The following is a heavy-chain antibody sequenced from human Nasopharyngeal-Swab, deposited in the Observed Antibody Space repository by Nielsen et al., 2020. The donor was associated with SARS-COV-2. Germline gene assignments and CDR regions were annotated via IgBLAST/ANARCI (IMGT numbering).Heavy chain of an antibody. V-gene: IGHV3-23*01. Sequence: GEFLKISCAASGFTFSSYAMSWVRQARGKGLEWVAAISGSGGSTYSADSEKRRFTISRDNSKNTLYLQMNSLRAEDTLVYYCAKAPGTFDIWGQGTMVTFSS. CDR1: GFTFSSYA. J-gene: IGHJ3*02. D-gene: IGHD6-13*01. CDR3: AKAPGTFDI. CDR2: ISGSGGST.